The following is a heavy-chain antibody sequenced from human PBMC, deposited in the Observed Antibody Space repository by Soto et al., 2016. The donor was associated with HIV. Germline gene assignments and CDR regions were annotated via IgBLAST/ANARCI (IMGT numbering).Heavy chain of an antibody. Sequence: QVQLVQSGAEVKKPGASVKVSCKTSGYTFTSYGITWVRQAPGQGLEWMGGIIPIFGTANYAQKFQGRVTITADESTSTAYMELSSLRSEDTAVYYCARGRVVVRGVIPYYYYGMDVWGQGTTVTVSS. D-gene: IGHD3-10*01. CDR1: GYTFTSYG. V-gene: IGHV1-69*13. J-gene: IGHJ6*02. CDR3: ARGRVVVRGVIPYYYYGMDV. CDR2: IIPIFGTA.